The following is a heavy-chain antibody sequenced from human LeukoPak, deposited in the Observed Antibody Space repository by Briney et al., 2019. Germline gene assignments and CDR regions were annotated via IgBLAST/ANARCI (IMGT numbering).Heavy chain of an antibody. Sequence: GGSLRLSCAASGFTFSNYWMHWVRQTPGKGLVWVSRIISDGSSASYADSVKGRFTISRDNAKNTLYLQMNSLRAEDTAVYYCTRDGSLPDYWGQGTLVTVSS. CDR3: TRDGSLPDY. CDR2: IISDGSSA. V-gene: IGHV3-74*01. CDR1: GFTFSNYW. J-gene: IGHJ4*02.